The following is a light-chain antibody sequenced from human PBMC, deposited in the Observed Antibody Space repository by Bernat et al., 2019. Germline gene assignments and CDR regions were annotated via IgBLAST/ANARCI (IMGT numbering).Light chain of an antibody. CDR1: QSVSSS. CDR3: QERSTLGT. V-gene: IGKV3-11*01. CDR2: DAS. J-gene: IGKJ3*01. Sequence: EVVLTQSPATLSLSPGERATLSCRASQSVSSSLVWYQHKPGQAPRLLIYDASNRATGIPVRFSGSGSGTDFTLTISRLEPEDFAIYYCQERSTLGTFGPGTRVDMK.